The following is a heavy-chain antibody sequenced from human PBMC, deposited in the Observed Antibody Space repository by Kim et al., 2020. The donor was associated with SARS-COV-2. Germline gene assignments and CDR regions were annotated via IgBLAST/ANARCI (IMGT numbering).Heavy chain of an antibody. CDR2: INPSGGRT. D-gene: IGHD3-22*01. J-gene: IGHJ6*02. CDR3: ARDLSYYYDSSDTYYYYVMDV. V-gene: IGHV1-46*01. Sequence: ASVKVSCKASGYTFTSYYMHWVRQAPGQGLEWMGIINPSGGRTSYAQKFQGRVTMTRDTSTSTVYMELSSLRSEDTAVYYCARDLSYYYDSSDTYYYYVMDVWGQGTTVTVSS. CDR1: GYTFTSYY.